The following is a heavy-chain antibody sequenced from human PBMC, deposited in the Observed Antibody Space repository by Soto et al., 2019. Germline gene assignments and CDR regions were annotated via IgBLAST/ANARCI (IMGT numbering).Heavy chain of an antibody. CDR2: MNPNSGNT. J-gene: IGHJ3*01. CDR1: GYTLTSYD. Sequence: ASVKVSCKASGYTLTSYDINWVRQATGQGLEWMGWMNPNSGNTGYAQKFQGRVTMTRNTSISTAYMELSSLRSEDTAVYYCARGLWFGELGALDFSGQGTMVIVSS. CDR3: ARGLWFGELGALDF. V-gene: IGHV1-8*01. D-gene: IGHD3-10*01.